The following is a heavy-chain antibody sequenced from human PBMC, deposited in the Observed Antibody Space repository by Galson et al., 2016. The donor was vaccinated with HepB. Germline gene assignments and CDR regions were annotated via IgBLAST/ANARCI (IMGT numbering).Heavy chain of an antibody. CDR1: RFTFSRYG. Sequence: SLRLSCAASRFTFSRYGMHWVRQAPGKGLEWVAGIWYDGSNKYYADSVKGRFTISRDDSKNTLYLQMNSLRVEDTAVYYCARGGNYGYTWGLGTLVTVSS. CDR3: ARGGNYGYT. J-gene: IGHJ4*02. D-gene: IGHD1-26*01. V-gene: IGHV3-33*01. CDR2: IWYDGSNK.